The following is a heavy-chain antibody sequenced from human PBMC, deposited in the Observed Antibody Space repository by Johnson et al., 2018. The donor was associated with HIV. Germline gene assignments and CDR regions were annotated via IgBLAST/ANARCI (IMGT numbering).Heavy chain of an antibody. V-gene: IGHV3-23*04. CDR2: ISGSGGST. Sequence: VQLVESGGGVVQPGGSLRLSCAASGFTFSTYAMSWVRQAPGRGLEWVSSISGSGGSTYYADSVKGRFTISRDNSKNTLYLQMNRLRAEDPAVYYCAGQGVTSRAPTGTGAFDVWGHGTMVTVSS. CDR1: GFTFSTYA. D-gene: IGHD1-1*01. J-gene: IGHJ3*01. CDR3: AGQGVTSRAPTGTGAFDV.